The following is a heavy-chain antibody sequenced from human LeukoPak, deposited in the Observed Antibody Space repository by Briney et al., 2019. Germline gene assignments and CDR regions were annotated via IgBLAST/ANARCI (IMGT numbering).Heavy chain of an antibody. Sequence: ASVNVSCKASGYTFFGYYMHWVRQAPGQGLEWMGWIYPNSGGTNYAQKFQGRVTMTRDTSISTAYMELSRLRSDDTAVYYCARGDDFWSGYYPNYYYMDVWGKGTTVTVSS. CDR1: GYTFFGYY. D-gene: IGHD3-3*01. V-gene: IGHV1-2*02. CDR3: ARGDDFWSGYYPNYYYMDV. J-gene: IGHJ6*03. CDR2: IYPNSGGT.